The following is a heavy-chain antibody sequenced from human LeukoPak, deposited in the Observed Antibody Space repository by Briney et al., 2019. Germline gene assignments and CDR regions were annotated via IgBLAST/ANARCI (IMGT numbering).Heavy chain of an antibody. V-gene: IGHV3-21*01. J-gene: IGHJ4*02. CDR1: GFTFSFHD. CDR2: ISRSSGSI. CDR3: ARDGSGPDY. Sequence: PGGSLRLSCAGSGFTFSFHDMHWVRQAPGKGLEWVSYISRSSGSIFYSGSVTGRFTISRDNPKNSLYLQMNSLRAEDTAVYYCARDGSGPDYWGQGTLVTVSS. D-gene: IGHD3-10*01.